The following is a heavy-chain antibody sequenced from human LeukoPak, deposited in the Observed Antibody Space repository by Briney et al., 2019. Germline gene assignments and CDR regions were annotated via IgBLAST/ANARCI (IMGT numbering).Heavy chain of an antibody. V-gene: IGHV4-59*08. CDR1: GGSISSYY. D-gene: IGHD2-15*01. J-gene: IGHJ6*02. Sequence: PSETLSLTCTVSGGSISSYYWSWLRQPPGKGLEWIGYIYYSGSTNYNPSLKSRVTISVDTSKNQFSLKLSSVTAADTAVYYCARSVYCSGGSCLHGMDVWGQGTTVTVSS. CDR2: IYYSGST. CDR3: ARSVYCSGGSCLHGMDV.